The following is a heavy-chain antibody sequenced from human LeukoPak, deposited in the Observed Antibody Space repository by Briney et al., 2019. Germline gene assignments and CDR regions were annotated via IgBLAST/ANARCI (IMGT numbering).Heavy chain of an antibody. D-gene: IGHD6-25*01. CDR3: ARGGYSGSYYRFP. CDR1: GFTFSDYW. V-gene: IGHV3-74*01. Sequence: GGSLRLSCAASGFTFSDYWMHWVRQGPGKGPEWLSRTSKDGSDTFYADAAKGRFTASRDNAKNTVYLQVTNVRPDDTAVYYCARGGYSGSYYRFPWGQGTVVTVAS. J-gene: IGHJ4*02. CDR2: TSKDGSDT.